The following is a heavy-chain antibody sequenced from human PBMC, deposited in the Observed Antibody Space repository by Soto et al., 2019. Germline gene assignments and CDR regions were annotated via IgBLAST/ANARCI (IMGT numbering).Heavy chain of an antibody. CDR3: ASSVGAAQRLYYYYGMDV. V-gene: IGHV5-10-1*01. Sequence: PGESLTISCTCSGYSFTPYWISWVRQMPGKGLEWMGRIDPSDSYTNYSPSFQGHVTISADKSISTAYLQWSSLKASDTAMYYCASSVGAAQRLYYYYGMDVWGQGTTVTVSS. J-gene: IGHJ6*02. CDR1: GYSFTPYW. CDR2: IDPSDSYT. D-gene: IGHD2-15*01.